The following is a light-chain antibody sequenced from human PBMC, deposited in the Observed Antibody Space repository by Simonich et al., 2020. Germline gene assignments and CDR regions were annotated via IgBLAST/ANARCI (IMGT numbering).Light chain of an antibody. Sequence: DLVMTQSPDSLAVSLGERATINCKSSQSFLYRSNNKNSLAWYQQKPGQPPQLLIYWASTRESGVPDRFSGSGSGTDFTLTISSLQAEDVAVYYCQQYYSTPWTFGQGTKVESK. CDR3: QQYYSTPWT. CDR2: WAS. V-gene: IGKV4-1*01. J-gene: IGKJ1*01. CDR1: QSFLYRSNNKNS.